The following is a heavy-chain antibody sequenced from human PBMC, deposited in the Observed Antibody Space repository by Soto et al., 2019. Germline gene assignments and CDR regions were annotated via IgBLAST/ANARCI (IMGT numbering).Heavy chain of an antibody. CDR1: GFTFGDYA. V-gene: IGHV3-49*03. J-gene: IGHJ6*02. CDR2: IRSKAYGGTT. D-gene: IGHD2-15*01. Sequence: GGSLRLSCTASGFTFGDYAMSWFRQAPGKGLEWVGFIRSKAYGGTTEYAASVKGRFTISRDDSKSIAYLQMNSLKTEDTAVYYCTRQLPSGYCSGGSCYTYYYYGMDVWGQGTTVTVSS. CDR3: TRQLPSGYCSGGSCYTYYYYGMDV.